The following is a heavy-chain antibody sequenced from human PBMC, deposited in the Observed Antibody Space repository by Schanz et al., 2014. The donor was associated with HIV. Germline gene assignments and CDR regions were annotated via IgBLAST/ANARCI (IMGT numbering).Heavy chain of an antibody. CDR3: ASSRLLWFGELFDN. Sequence: QVQLVQSGAEVKKPGTSVKVSCEASGYTFTSSDINWVRQAPGQGLEWMGWINPNSGGTNYAQKFQGRVTMTRDTSIGTAYMELRSLRADDTAVYFCASSRLLWFGELFDNWGQGTLVTVSS. J-gene: IGHJ4*02. CDR1: GYTFTSSD. V-gene: IGHV1-2*02. CDR2: INPNSGGT. D-gene: IGHD3-10*01.